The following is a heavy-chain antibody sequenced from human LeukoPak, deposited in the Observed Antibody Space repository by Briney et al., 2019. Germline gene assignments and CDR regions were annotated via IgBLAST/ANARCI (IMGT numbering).Heavy chain of an antibody. V-gene: IGHV1-69*06. CDR2: IIPIFGTA. D-gene: IGHD2-2*01. CDR1: GGTFSSYA. Sequence: SVKVSCKASGGTFSSYAISWVRQAPGQGLEWMGGIIPIFGTANYAQKFQGRVTLSADKSTSTAYMELSSLRSEDTAVYYCASGKVRVVPAATGAPFDYWGQGTLVTVSS. J-gene: IGHJ4*02. CDR3: ASGKVRVVPAATGAPFDY.